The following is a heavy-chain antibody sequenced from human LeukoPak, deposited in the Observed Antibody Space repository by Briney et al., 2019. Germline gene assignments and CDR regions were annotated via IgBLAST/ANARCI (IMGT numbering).Heavy chain of an antibody. CDR3: ARVTGYTIEDYFDY. Sequence: SETLSLTCTVSGGSISSSSYYWGWIRQPPVKGLEWIGSIYYSGSTYYNPSLKSRVTISVDTSKNQFSLKLSSVTAADTAVYYCARVTGYTIEDYFDYWGQGTLVTVSS. CDR2: IYYSGST. V-gene: IGHV4-39*07. D-gene: IGHD3-9*01. CDR1: GGSISSSSYY. J-gene: IGHJ4*02.